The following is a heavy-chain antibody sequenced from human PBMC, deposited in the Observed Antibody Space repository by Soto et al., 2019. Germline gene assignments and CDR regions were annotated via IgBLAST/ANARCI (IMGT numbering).Heavy chain of an antibody. J-gene: IGHJ6*02. Sequence: SETLSLTCTVSGGSVSSGSYYWSWIRQPPGKGLEWIGYIYYSGSTNYNPSLKSRVTISVDTSKNQFSLKLSSVTAADTAVYYCARDSTVRGGSKGMDVWGQGTTVTVSS. CDR2: IYYSGST. D-gene: IGHD3-10*01. V-gene: IGHV4-61*01. CDR1: GGSVSSGSYY. CDR3: ARDSTVRGGSKGMDV.